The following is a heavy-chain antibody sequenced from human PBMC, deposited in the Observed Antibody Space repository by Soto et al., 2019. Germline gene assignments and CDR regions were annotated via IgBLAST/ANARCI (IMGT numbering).Heavy chain of an antibody. CDR1: GGSISSGDYY. J-gene: IGHJ3*02. V-gene: IGHV4-30-4*01. CDR2: IYYSGST. Sequence: SETLSLTCTVSGGSISSGDYYWSWIRQPPGKGLEWIGYIYYSGSTYYNPSLKSRVTISVDTSKNQFSLKLSSVTAVDTAVYYCARAGGYCSGGSCRPDAFDIWGQGTIVTVSS. CDR3: ARAGGYCSGGSCRPDAFDI. D-gene: IGHD2-15*01.